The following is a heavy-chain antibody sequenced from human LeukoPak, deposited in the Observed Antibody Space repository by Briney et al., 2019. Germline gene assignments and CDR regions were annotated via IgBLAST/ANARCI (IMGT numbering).Heavy chain of an antibody. V-gene: IGHV3-66*01. CDR1: EFSVGSNY. Sequence: PGGSLRLSCAASEFSVGSNYKTWVRQAPGKGLEWVSLIYSGGSTYYADSVKGRFTISRDNSKYTLHLQMNSLRAEDTAVYYCAAQKRGSSRPYYFDYWGQGTLVTVSS. CDR2: IYSGGST. J-gene: IGHJ4*02. D-gene: IGHD3-16*02. CDR3: AAQKRGSSRPYYFDY.